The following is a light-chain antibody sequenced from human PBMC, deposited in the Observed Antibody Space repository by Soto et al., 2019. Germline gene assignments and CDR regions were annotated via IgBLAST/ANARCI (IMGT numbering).Light chain of an antibody. CDR2: DVS. CDR3: CSPATRSTWV. CDR1: SSDVGGYNY. Sequence: QSVLTQPRSVSGSPGQSVTISCTGTSSDVGGYNYVSWYQQHPGKAPKLMIYDVSRRPAGVPDRFSGSKSGNTASLTIFGLQAEDEADYYCCSPATRSTWVFGGRTKVTVL. J-gene: IGLJ3*02. V-gene: IGLV2-11*01.